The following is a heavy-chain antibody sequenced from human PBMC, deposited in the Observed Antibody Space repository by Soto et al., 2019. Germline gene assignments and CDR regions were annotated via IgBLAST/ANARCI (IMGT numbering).Heavy chain of an antibody. D-gene: IGHD3-10*01. V-gene: IGHV4-34*01. J-gene: IGHJ4*02. Sequence: QAQLQQWGAGLLKPSETLSLTCAVYGGSVSCYYWSWIRQPPGKGLEWIGEVNNRGSTNYNPSRNSQLTIALNTPKNQFSQKLSAVTAADTAWYYCAGGYGRNFDDRCQGTLVTVSS. CDR3: AGGYGRNFDD. CDR2: VNNRGST. CDR1: GGSVSCYY.